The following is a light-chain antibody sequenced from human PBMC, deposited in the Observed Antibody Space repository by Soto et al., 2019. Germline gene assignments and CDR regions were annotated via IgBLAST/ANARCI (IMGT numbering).Light chain of an antibody. J-gene: IGKJ1*01. V-gene: IGKV3-20*01. CDR3: QPYGSSPRT. Sequence: EIVLTQSPGTLSLSPGERATLSCRASQSVSSNYLAWYQQKPGQAPRLLIHGASSRTTGIPDRFSGSGSGTDFTLTISRLEPEDFAVYYCQPYGSSPRTFGQGTRVEIK. CDR1: QSVSSNY. CDR2: GAS.